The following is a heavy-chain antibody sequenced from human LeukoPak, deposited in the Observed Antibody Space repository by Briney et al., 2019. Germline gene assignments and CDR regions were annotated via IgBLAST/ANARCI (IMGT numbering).Heavy chain of an antibody. J-gene: IGHJ4*02. CDR2: ISGSGGST. CDR1: GFTFSSYA. Sequence: GGSLRLSCAASGFTFSSYAMSWVRQAPGKGLEWVSAISGSGGSTYYADSVKGRFTIPRDNSKNTLYLQMNSLRAEDTAVYYCAKFLGIRNSGSYYGLDYWGQGTLVTVSS. V-gene: IGHV3-23*01. D-gene: IGHD1-26*01. CDR3: AKFLGIRNSGSYYGLDY.